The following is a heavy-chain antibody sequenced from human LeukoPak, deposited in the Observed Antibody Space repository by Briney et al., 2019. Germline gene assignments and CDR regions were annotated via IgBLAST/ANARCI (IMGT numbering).Heavy chain of an antibody. D-gene: IGHD6-19*01. CDR1: GVSISSYY. Sequence: SETLSLTCAVSGVSISSYYWSWIRQPAGKGLEWIGHIYSTGSTNYNPSLKSRVTISLDKSKNQFSLKVTSVTAADTAMYYCARDRKAVTGTFGSWGQGSLVTVS. CDR3: ARDRKAVTGTFGS. CDR2: IYSTGST. V-gene: IGHV4-4*07. J-gene: IGHJ4*02.